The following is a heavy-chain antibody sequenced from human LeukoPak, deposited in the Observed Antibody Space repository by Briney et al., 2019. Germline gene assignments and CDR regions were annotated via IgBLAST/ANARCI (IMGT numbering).Heavy chain of an antibody. Sequence: ASVKVSCKVSGYTLTELSMHWVRQAPGKGLEWMGGFDPEDGETIYAQKFQGRVTITRDISANTAYMELSSLTSEDTAIYYCARDSDGSGTYYSGPYNWFDPWGQGTLVTVSS. CDR3: ARDSDGSGTYYSGPYNWFDP. CDR2: FDPEDGET. J-gene: IGHJ5*02. V-gene: IGHV1-24*01. D-gene: IGHD3-10*01. CDR1: GYTLTELS.